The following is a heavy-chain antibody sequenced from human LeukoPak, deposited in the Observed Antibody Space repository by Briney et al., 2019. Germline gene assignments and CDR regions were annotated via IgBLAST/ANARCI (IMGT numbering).Heavy chain of an antibody. CDR3: TRSSGNKFDP. V-gene: IGHV4-4*02. Sequence: PSGTLPLTCAVSGVSISSDNWWKWVRQPPGRGLEYIGEIHHSGNTNYSPSFKSRVTMSVDKSKNQFSLNLYSVTAADTAVYYCTRSSGNKFDPWGQETLVTVSS. D-gene: IGHD1/OR15-1a*01. CDR2: IHHSGNT. CDR1: GVSISSDNW. J-gene: IGHJ5*02.